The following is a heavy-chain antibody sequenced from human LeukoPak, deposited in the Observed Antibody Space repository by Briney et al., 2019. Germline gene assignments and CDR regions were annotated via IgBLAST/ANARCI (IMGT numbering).Heavy chain of an antibody. D-gene: IGHD2-15*01. CDR2: ISGSRNKT. V-gene: IGHV3-23*01. CDR1: GFTFSSYA. CDR3: AKWGCSGGSCYPFDY. J-gene: IGHJ4*02. Sequence: PGGSLRLSCAASGFTFSSYAMAWVRQAPGKGLEWVSAISGSRNKTYYADSVKGRFTISRDNSKNTLYLQMNSLRAEDTAVYYCAKWGCSGGSCYPFDYWGQGTLVTVSS.